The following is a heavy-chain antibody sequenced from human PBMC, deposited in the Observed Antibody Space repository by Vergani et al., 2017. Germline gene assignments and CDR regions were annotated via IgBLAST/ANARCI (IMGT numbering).Heavy chain of an antibody. Sequence: QVPLVQSGAEVKKPGASVTVSCKASGYTFTSYDINWVRQATGQGLEWIGWMKPNSGNTGYAQKFQGGVTMTRDTSTSTAYMELCSLRSEDTAVYYCARAGAAAGRRGYQYVYMGVWGKGTAVTVCS. D-gene: IGHD1-26*01. CDR3: ARAGAAAGRRGYQYVYMGV. J-gene: IGHJ6*03. CDR1: GYTFTSYD. V-gene: IGHV1-8*01. CDR2: MKPNSGNT.